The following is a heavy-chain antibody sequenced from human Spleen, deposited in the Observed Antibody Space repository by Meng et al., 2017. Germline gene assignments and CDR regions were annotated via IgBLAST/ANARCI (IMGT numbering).Heavy chain of an antibody. Sequence: SETLSLTCTVSGYSISSGYYWGWIRQPPGKGLEWIGNIYHSGSTSYNPSLKSRVTISVDKSKNQFSLKLSSVTAADTAVYYCARASSSGWYSDFDYWGQGTLVTVSS. D-gene: IGHD6-19*01. CDR1: GYSISSGYY. CDR3: ARASSSGWYSDFDY. J-gene: IGHJ4*02. CDR2: IYHSGST. V-gene: IGHV4-38-2*02.